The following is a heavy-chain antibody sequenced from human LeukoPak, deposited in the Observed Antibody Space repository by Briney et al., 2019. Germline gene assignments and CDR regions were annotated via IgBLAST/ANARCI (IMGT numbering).Heavy chain of an antibody. J-gene: IGHJ4*02. V-gene: IGHV1-2*02. Sequence: ASVKVSCKASGYTFTGYYMHWVRQAPRQRVEWMGWINPNSGGTNYAQKFQGRVTMTRDTSISTAYMELSRLGSDDTAVFYCARGYGSGSYYIPYFDFWGQGTLVTVSS. CDR3: ARGYGSGSYYIPYFDF. D-gene: IGHD3-10*01. CDR2: INPNSGGT. CDR1: GYTFTGYY.